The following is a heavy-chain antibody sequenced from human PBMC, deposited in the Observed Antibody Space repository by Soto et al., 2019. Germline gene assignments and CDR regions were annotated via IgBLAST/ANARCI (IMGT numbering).Heavy chain of an antibody. CDR3: ARSLGNLLYYFDH. V-gene: IGHV3-33*01. CDR2: IWHDGSNR. J-gene: IGHJ4*02. CDR1: GFTFSSYA. Sequence: QVRLVESGGGVVQPGRSLRLSCAASGFTFSSYAMHWVRQAPGKGLEWVALIWHDGSNRNYADSVEGRFTISRDNSRNTLYLQVISLRVEDTAVYYCARSLGNLLYYFDHWGQGTLVTVSS. D-gene: IGHD1-7*01.